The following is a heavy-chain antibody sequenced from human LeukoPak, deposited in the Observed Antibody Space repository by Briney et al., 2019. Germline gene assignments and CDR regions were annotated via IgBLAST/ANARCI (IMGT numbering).Heavy chain of an antibody. J-gene: IGHJ5*02. CDR2: VYWSDNK. Sequence: SGPTLVKPTQTLTLTCTFSGFSLSTSGVGVGWIRQPPGKALEWLALVYWSDNKLYSPPLRNRLTITKDTSKNQVVLTMTNMDPVDTATYYCAHRPKNRGTNNWFDPWGQGTLVIVSS. D-gene: IGHD1/OR15-1a*01. CDR1: GFSLSTSGVG. CDR3: AHRPKNRGTNNWFDP. V-gene: IGHV2-5*01.